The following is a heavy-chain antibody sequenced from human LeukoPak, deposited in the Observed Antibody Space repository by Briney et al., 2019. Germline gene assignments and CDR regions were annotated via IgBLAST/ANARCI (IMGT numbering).Heavy chain of an antibody. CDR3: ARWAPWFGELGNWFDP. CDR2: IYTSGST. D-gene: IGHD3-10*01. Sequence: SETLSLTCTVSGGSISSGSYYWSWIRQPAGKGLEWIVRIYTSGSTNYNPSLKSRATISVDTSKKQFSLKLSSVTAADTAVYYCARWAPWFGELGNWFDPWGQGTLVTVSS. J-gene: IGHJ5*02. V-gene: IGHV4-61*02. CDR1: GGSISSGSYY.